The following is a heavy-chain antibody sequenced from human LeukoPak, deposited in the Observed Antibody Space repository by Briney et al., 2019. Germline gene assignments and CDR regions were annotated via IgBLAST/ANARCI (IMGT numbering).Heavy chain of an antibody. Sequence: GGSLRLSCSASGFTFSSYSMHWVRQAPGKGLEYVSSITNNGGSTYYADSVKGRFAISRDNSKNTLYLQMSSLRAEDTAVYYCVKRDAGGYYYYDSWGQGTLVTVSS. CDR1: GFTFSSYS. D-gene: IGHD3-22*01. CDR2: ITNNGGST. V-gene: IGHV3-64D*09. CDR3: VKRDAGGYYYYDS. J-gene: IGHJ4*02.